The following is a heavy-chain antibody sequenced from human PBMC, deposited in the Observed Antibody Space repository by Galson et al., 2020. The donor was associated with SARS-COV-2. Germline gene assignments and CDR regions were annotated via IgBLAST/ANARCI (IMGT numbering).Heavy chain of an antibody. CDR3: ARKIVD. Sequence: GESLKISCTASGITFSSYAMHWVRQAPGKGLEWAAGISSDGSKKYYAASVKGRFTISRDNSKNTLYLQMNSLRPEDTAIYYCARKIVDWGLGTLVTVSS. V-gene: IGHV3-30-3*01. CDR1: GITFSSYA. J-gene: IGHJ4*02. D-gene: IGHD2-21*01. CDR2: ISSDGSKK.